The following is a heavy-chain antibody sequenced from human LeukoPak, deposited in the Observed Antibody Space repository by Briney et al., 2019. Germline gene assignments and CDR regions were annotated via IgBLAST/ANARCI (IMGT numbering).Heavy chain of an antibody. D-gene: IGHD2-15*01. CDR3: ARLYCSGGSCYSHYYYYMDV. J-gene: IGHJ6*03. CDR2: IYHSGST. Sequence: SETLSLTCAVSGYSISSGYYWGWIRQPPGKGPEWIGSIYHSGSTYYNPSLKSRVTISVDTSKNQFSLKLSSVTAADTAVYYCARLYCSGGSCYSHYYYYMDVWGKGTTVTVSS. V-gene: IGHV4-38-2*01. CDR1: GYSISSGYY.